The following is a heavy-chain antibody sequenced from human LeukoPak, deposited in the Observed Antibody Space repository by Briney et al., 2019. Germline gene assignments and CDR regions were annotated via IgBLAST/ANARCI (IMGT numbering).Heavy chain of an antibody. Sequence: GGSLRLSCAASGFNFGSYSMTWVRQAPGKGLDWASVIYSGGSTYYSDSVKGRFTISRDNSKNTLYLQMNSLRAEDTAVYYCARFNAYNSFDYWGQGTLVTVSS. CDR3: ARFNAYNSFDY. J-gene: IGHJ4*02. D-gene: IGHD5-24*01. V-gene: IGHV3-53*01. CDR1: GFNFGSYS. CDR2: IYSGGST.